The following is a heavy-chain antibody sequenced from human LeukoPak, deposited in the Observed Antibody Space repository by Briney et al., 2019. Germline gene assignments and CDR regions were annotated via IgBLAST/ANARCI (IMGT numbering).Heavy chain of an antibody. J-gene: IGHJ3*02. CDR2: IYPGDSDT. D-gene: IGHD5-18*01. CDR3: ARDTPTDAFDI. V-gene: IGHV5-51*01. Sequence: GESLKISCKGSGYSFTSYWIGWVRQMSGKGLEWMGIIYPGDSDTRYSPSFQGQVTISVDKSISTAYLHWSSLKASDTAMYYCARDTPTDAFDIWGQGTMVTVSS. CDR1: GYSFTSYW.